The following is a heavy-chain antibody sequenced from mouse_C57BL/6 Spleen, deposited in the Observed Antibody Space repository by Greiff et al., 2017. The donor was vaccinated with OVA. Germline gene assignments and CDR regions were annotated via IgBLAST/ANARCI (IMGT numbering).Heavy chain of an antibody. CDR3: ARYGDGYYGDWYFDV. Sequence: EVKLMESGPGLAKPSQTLSLTCSVTGYSITSDYWNWIRKFPGNKLEYMGYISYSGSTYYNPSLKSRISITRDTSKNQYYLQLNSVTTEDTATYYCARYGDGYYGDWYFDVWGTGTTVTVSS. V-gene: IGHV3-8*01. D-gene: IGHD2-3*01. CDR2: ISYSGST. CDR1: GYSITSDY. J-gene: IGHJ1*03.